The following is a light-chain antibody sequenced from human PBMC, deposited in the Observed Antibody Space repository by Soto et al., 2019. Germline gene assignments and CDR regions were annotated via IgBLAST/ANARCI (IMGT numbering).Light chain of an antibody. J-gene: IGKJ5*01. CDR2: AAS. Sequence: DIQMTQSPSSLSASVGDRVTITCRASQSISSYLNWYQQTPGKAPKILIYAASSLQSGVPSRFSGSGSGTDFTLTISSLQPEDFETYYCQQSYSNPFTFGQGTRLEIK. V-gene: IGKV1-39*01. CDR1: QSISSY. CDR3: QQSYSNPFT.